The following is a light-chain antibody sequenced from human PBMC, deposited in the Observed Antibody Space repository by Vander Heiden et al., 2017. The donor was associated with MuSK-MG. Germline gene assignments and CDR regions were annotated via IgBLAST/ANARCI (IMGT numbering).Light chain of an antibody. CDR1: SSVVGRYNY. Sequence: QAALTQPRSVSGSLGQSVTISCTGTSSVVGRYNYASWYQQHPGKAPKLLIYDVSTRPSGVPDRFSGSKSANTASLTISGLPAEDEADYYCCSYAGSYHVVFGGGPTLTVL. J-gene: IGLJ2*01. CDR2: DVS. CDR3: CSYAGSYHVV. V-gene: IGLV2-11*01.